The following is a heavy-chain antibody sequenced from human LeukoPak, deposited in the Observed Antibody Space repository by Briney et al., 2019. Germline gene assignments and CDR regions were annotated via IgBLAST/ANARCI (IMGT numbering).Heavy chain of an antibody. CDR1: GFTFSSYS. V-gene: IGHV3-21*04. CDR3: AKGPPHNYYDSSGYYYLPDDAFDI. D-gene: IGHD3-22*01. Sequence: PGGSLRLSCAASGFTFSSYSMNWVRQAPGKGLEWVSSISSSSSYIYYADSVKGRFTISRDNAKNSLYLQMNSLRAEDTAVYYCAKGPPHNYYDSSGYYYLPDDAFDIWGQGTMVTVSS. J-gene: IGHJ3*02. CDR2: ISSSSSYI.